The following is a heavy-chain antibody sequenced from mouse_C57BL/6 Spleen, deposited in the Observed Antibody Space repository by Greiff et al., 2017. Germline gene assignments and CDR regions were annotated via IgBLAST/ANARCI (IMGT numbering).Heavy chain of an antibody. V-gene: IGHV1-76*01. D-gene: IGHD2-4*01. CDR3: ARGYYDYDGSFAY. CDR2: IYPGSGNT. Sequence: VKLQESGAELVRPGASVKLSCKASGYTFTDYYINWVKQRPGQGLEWIARIYPGSGNTYYNEKFKGKATLTAEKSSSTAYMQLSSLTSEDSAVYFCARGYYDYDGSFAYWGQGTLVTVSA. J-gene: IGHJ3*01. CDR1: GYTFTDYY.